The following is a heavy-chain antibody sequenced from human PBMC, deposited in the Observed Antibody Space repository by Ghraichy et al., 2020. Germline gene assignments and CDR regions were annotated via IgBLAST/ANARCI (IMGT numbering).Heavy chain of an antibody. CDR2: IKQDGSEK. J-gene: IGHJ3*02. CDR1: GFTFTTYW. D-gene: IGHD3-9*01. V-gene: IGHV3-7*04. CDR3: ARDRYDILTGYNDAFDM. Sequence: GGSLRLSCAASGFTFTTYWMSWVRQAPGKGLEWVANIKQDGSEKYYVDSVKGRFTISRDNAKNSLYLQMNSLRAEDTAVYYCARDRYDILTGYNDAFDMWGQGTMVTVSS.